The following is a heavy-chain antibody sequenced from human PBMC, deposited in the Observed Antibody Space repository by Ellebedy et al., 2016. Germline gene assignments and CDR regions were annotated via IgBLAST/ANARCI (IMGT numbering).Heavy chain of an antibody. J-gene: IGHJ4*02. V-gene: IGHV3-23*01. CDR1: GFTFSSYA. CDR2: ISGSGGST. Sequence: GGSLRLSCAASGFTFSSYAMSWVRQAPGKGLEWVSAISGSGGSTYYADSVKGRFTISRDNSKNTLYLQMNSLRAEDTAVYYCAPRENWNYALLYWGQGTLVTVSS. D-gene: IGHD1-7*01. CDR3: APRENWNYALLY.